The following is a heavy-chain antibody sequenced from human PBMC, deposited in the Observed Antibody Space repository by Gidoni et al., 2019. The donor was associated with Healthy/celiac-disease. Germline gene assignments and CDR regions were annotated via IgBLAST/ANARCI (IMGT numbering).Heavy chain of an antibody. CDR1: GGSFSGYY. J-gene: IGHJ4*02. CDR3: ASHTSHSN. D-gene: IGHD2-2*01. Sequence: QVQLQQWGAGLLKPSETLSLTCAVYGGSFSGYYWSWIRQPPGKGLEWIGEINHSGSTNYNPSLKSRVTISVDTSKNQFSLKLSSVTAADTAVYYCASHTSHSNWGQGTLVTVSS. V-gene: IGHV4-34*01. CDR2: INHSGST.